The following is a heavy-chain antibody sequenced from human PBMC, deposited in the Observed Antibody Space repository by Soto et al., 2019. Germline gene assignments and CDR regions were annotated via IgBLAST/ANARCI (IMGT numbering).Heavy chain of an antibody. CDR1: GFSLSTSGVG. CDR2: IYWDDDK. J-gene: IGHJ5*02. V-gene: IGHV2-5*02. CDR3: ALRIAVAGRFHWFDP. D-gene: IGHD6-19*01. Sequence: QITLKESGPTLVKPTQTLTLTCTFSGFSLSTSGVGVGWIRQPPGKALEWLALIYWDDDKRYSPSLKSRLTIXXDXSXNQVVLTMTNMDPVDTATYYCALRIAVAGRFHWFDPWGQGTLVTVSS.